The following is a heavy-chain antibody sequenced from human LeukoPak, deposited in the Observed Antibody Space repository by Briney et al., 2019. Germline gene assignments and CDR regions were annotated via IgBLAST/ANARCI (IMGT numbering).Heavy chain of an antibody. CDR3: TTTLAVAGTSMGY. J-gene: IGHJ4*02. CDR1: GFTFNDAW. Sequence: GGSLRLSCTASGFTFNDAWMTWVRQAPGKGLEWVGRIKSKTDGGTTDYAAPVKGRFTISRDDSKTTLYLQMNSLKTEDTAVYYCTTTLAVAGTSMGYWGQGTLVTVSS. D-gene: IGHD6-19*01. V-gene: IGHV3-15*01. CDR2: IKSKTDGGTT.